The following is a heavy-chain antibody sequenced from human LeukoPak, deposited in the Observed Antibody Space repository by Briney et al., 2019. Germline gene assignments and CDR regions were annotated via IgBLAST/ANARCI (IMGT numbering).Heavy chain of an antibody. CDR1: GFTFSSYG. J-gene: IGHJ4*02. CDR3: AKDERLSGTNAGTLLDY. D-gene: IGHD2-8*01. Sequence: GGSLRLSCAASGFTFSSYGMHWVRQASGKGLELVAFIQYDGNARYYADSVKGRFTISRDNSKNTLYLEMNSLRPEDTALCYCAKDERLSGTNAGTLLDYWGQGTLVRVSS. V-gene: IGHV3-30*02. CDR2: IQYDGNAR.